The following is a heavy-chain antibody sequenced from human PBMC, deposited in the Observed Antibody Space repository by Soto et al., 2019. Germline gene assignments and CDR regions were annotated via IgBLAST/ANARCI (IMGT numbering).Heavy chain of an antibody. V-gene: IGHV4-59*01. Sequence: SETLFLTCTVSGGSISTYYWSWIRQAPGKGLEWIGYIYHTGSTNYNPSLKSRVTISLDTSKLQFSLKLSAVTAADTAVYFCARIRSEDYYYFAMDVWGQGTTVTVAS. J-gene: IGHJ6*02. CDR2: IYHTGST. CDR3: ARIRSEDYYYFAMDV. CDR1: GGSISTYY.